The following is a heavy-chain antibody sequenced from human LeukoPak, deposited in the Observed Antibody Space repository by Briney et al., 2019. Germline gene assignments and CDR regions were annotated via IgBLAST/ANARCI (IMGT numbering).Heavy chain of an antibody. V-gene: IGHV4-4*02. CDR2: IYRSEDS. D-gene: IGHD3-10*01. CDR1: GGSISSSDW. Sequence: PSETLSLTCAVSGGSISSSDWWSWVRQPPGRGLEWIGYIYRSEDSNYNPSLKSRVTISVDTSKNQFSLKLSSVTAADTAVYYCASNMVRGVISPFDYWGQGTLVTVSS. CDR3: ASNMVRGVISPFDY. J-gene: IGHJ4*02.